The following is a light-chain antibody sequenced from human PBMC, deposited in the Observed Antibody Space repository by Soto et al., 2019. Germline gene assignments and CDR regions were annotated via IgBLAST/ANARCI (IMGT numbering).Light chain of an antibody. CDR2: EVS. Sequence: QSALTQPASVSGSPGQSITISCTGTSGDVGSYNLVSWYQQHPGKAPKLMIYEVSQRPSGVSNRFSGSKSGNTASQTISGLQAEDEADYYCCSYAGTSNVVFGGGTKLTVL. CDR1: SGDVGSYNL. V-gene: IGLV2-23*02. CDR3: CSYAGTSNVV. J-gene: IGLJ2*01.